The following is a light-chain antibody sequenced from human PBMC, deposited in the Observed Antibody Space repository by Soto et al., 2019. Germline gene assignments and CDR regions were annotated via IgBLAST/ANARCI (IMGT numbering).Light chain of an antibody. CDR3: QSYDSSLNGWV. Sequence: QSVLTQPPSVPGAPGQRVTISCTGSSSNIGAGYDVHWYQQLPGTAPKLLIYGNNNRPSGVPDRFSGSKSGTSASLAITGLQAEDEADYYCQSYDSSLNGWVFGGGTQLTVL. V-gene: IGLV1-40*01. CDR2: GNN. CDR1: SSNIGAGYD. J-gene: IGLJ7*01.